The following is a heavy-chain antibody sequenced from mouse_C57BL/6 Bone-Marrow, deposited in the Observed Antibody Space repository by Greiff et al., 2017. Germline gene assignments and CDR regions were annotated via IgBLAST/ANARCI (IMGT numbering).Heavy chain of an antibody. D-gene: IGHD2-4*01. CDR3: ARGPYDYDGDFDY. V-gene: IGHV1-42*01. J-gene: IGHJ2*01. CDR2: INPSTGGT. CDR1: GYSFTGYY. Sequence: EVQLQQSGPELVKPGASVKISCKASGYSFTGYYMNWVKQSPEKSLEWIGEINPSTGGTTYNQKFKATATLTVDKSSSTAYMQLKSLTSEDSASYYCARGPYDYDGDFDYWGQGTTLTVSS.